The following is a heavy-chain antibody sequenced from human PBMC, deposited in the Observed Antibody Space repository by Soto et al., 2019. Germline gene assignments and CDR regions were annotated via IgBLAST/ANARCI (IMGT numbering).Heavy chain of an antibody. V-gene: IGHV3-7*04. CDR2: IKQAGRET. J-gene: IGHJ4*02. Sequence: GGALRLSCAGSGFIFSTFLMNWVRQAPGKGLEWVGNIKQAGRETFLGDSRGGRFPIPRNNAKNSLYLEVIPLRAEDTAVYYWVGGGGCLNDYGGKGTLVTVSS. CDR1: GFIFSTFL. D-gene: IGHD3-16*01. CDR3: VGGGGCLNDY.